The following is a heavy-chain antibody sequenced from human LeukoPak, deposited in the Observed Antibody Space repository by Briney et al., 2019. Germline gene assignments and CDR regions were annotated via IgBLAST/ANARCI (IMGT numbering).Heavy chain of an antibody. Sequence: PGESLKISCKGSGYRFTSYWIGWVRQMPGKGLEWMGIIYPGDSDTRYSPSFQGQVTISADKSISTAYLQWSSLKASDTAMYYCARGPRSGALILGYFDCWGQGTLVTVSS. CDR2: IYPGDSDT. J-gene: IGHJ4*02. D-gene: IGHD1-26*01. CDR1: GYRFTSYW. V-gene: IGHV5-51*01. CDR3: ARGPRSGALILGYFDC.